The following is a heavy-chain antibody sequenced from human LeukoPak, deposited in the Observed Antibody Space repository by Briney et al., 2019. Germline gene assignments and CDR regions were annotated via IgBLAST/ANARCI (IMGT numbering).Heavy chain of an antibody. CDR3: ARAYSSSWFNFDY. D-gene: IGHD6-13*01. J-gene: IGHJ4*02. Sequence: SQTLSLTCAISGDSVSSNSAAWNWIRQSPSRGLEWLGRTYYRSKWYNDYPVSVKSRLTISPDTSKNQFSLQLKSVTPEDTAVYYCARAYSSSWFNFDYWGQGTLVTVSS. CDR2: TYYRSKWYN. CDR1: GDSVSSNSAA. V-gene: IGHV6-1*01.